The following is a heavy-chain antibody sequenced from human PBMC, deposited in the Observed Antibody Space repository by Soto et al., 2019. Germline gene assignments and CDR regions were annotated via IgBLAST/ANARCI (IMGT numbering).Heavy chain of an antibody. Sequence: PGESLKISCKGSGYSFTSYWISWVRQMPGKGLEWMGRIDPSDSYTNYSPSFQGHVTISADKSISTAYLQWSSLKASDTAMYYCARGVYCSGGSCYPSNWFDPWGQGTLVTVSS. CDR1: GYSFTSYW. D-gene: IGHD2-15*01. V-gene: IGHV5-10-1*01. J-gene: IGHJ5*02. CDR3: ARGVYCSGGSCYPSNWFDP. CDR2: IDPSDSYT.